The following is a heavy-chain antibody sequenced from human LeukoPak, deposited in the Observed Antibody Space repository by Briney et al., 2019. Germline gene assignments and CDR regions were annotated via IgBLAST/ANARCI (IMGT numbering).Heavy chain of an antibody. D-gene: IGHD6-13*01. CDR2: FSSAGTS. Sequence: GGSLRLSCAASGFTVSSSYMRWVRHAPGKRLEWVSIFSSAGTSYYADSVKGRFTIPRYNFKNTVYLQVNSLRDEGTAVYYCARDLEAANTYYFDYWGQGTMVTVSS. CDR3: ARDLEAANTYYFDY. J-gene: IGHJ4*02. CDR1: GFTVSSSY. V-gene: IGHV3-66*01.